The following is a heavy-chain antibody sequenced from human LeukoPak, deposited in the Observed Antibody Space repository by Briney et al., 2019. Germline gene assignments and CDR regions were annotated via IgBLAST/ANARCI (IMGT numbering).Heavy chain of an antibody. CDR3: ARHSQTNWFDP. J-gene: IGHJ5*02. Sequence: SETLSLTCAVSGGSISSGGYSWSWIRQPPGKGLEWIGSIYYSGSTYYNPSLKSRVTISVDTSKNQFSLKLSSVTATDTAVYYCARHSQTNWFDPWGQGTLVTVSS. CDR1: GGSISSGGYS. CDR2: IYYSGST. V-gene: IGHV4-39*01.